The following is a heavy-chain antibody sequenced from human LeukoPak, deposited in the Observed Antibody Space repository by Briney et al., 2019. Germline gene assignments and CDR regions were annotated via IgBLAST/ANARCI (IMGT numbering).Heavy chain of an antibody. CDR1: GGSINSYY. J-gene: IGHJ4*02. CDR2: IYSSGST. V-gene: IGHV4-4*07. Sequence: SETLSLNCTVSGGSINSYYWSWIRQPAGKGLEWIGRIYSSGSTNYNPSLKSRVSMSVDTSKNQFSLKLTSVTAADTAVYYCARGGKATVVTMWGQGILVTVSS. D-gene: IGHD4-23*01. CDR3: ARGGKATVVTM.